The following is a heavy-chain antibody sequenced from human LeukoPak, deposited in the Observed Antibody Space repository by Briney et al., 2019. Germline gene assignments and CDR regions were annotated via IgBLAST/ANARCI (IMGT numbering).Heavy chain of an antibody. J-gene: IGHJ4*02. CDR2: IYSNEAT. CDR3: AVGADPGSYHFDY. D-gene: IGHD3-10*01. CDR1: GGSITGYH. V-gene: IGHV4-59*01. Sequence: SETLSLTCTVSGGSITGYHWSWIRQPPGKGLEWIGYIYSNEATEYKPSLKSRVTISVDTSKNQFSLKLSSVTAADTAVYYCAVGADPGSYHFDYWGQGTLVTVSS.